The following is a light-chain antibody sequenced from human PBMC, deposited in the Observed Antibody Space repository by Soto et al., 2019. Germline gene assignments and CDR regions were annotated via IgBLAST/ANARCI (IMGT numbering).Light chain of an antibody. CDR1: QGIRRW. Sequence: DIQMTQSPSSVSASVGDRVTITCRASQGIRRWLAWYQKKPGKAPKLLIYAASSLQSGVPSRLRGSGYGTDLTITISSMQNEDFETYYCQQANSFTLTFGGGTKVDIK. J-gene: IGKJ4*01. V-gene: IGKV1-12*01. CDR3: QQANSFTLT. CDR2: AAS.